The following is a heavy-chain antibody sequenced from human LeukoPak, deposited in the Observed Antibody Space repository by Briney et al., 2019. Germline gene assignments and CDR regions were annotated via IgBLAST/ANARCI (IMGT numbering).Heavy chain of an antibody. Sequence: AASVKVSCKASGYTFTGYYMHWVRQAPGQGLEWMGWINPNSGGTNYAQKFQGWVTMTRDTSISTAYMELSRLRSDDTAVYYCAREPRPSSGWSLGVDYWGQEPWSPSPQ. CDR2: INPNSGGT. D-gene: IGHD6-19*01. V-gene: IGHV1-2*04. CDR1: GYTFTGYY. CDR3: AREPRPSSGWSLGVDY. J-gene: IGHJ4*01.